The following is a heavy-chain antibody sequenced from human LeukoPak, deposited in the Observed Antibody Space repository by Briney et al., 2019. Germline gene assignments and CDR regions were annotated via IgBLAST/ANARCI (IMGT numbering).Heavy chain of an antibody. CDR3: ARHGGGWFDP. J-gene: IGHJ5*02. CDR1: GGSISSSSYY. Sequence: SETLSLTCTVSGGSISSSSYYWGWIRQPPGKGLEWIGSIYYSGSTYYNPSLKSRVTISVDTSKNQCSLKLSSVTAADTTVYYCARHGGGWFDPWGQGTLVTVSS. D-gene: IGHD3-10*01. V-gene: IGHV4-39*01. CDR2: IYYSGST.